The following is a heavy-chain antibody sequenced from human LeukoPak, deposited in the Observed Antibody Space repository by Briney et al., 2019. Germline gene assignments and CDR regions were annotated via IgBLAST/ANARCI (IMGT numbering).Heavy chain of an antibody. J-gene: IGHJ4*02. CDR3: ARDPRFGELLRVTARFDY. CDR1: GYTFTSYD. V-gene: IGHV1-8*01. D-gene: IGHD3-10*01. Sequence: ASVKVSCKASGYTFTSYDINWVRQATGQGLEWMGWMNPNSGNTSYAQKFQGRVTMTRDMSTSTVYMELSSLRSEDTAVYYCARDPRFGELLRVTARFDYWGQGTLVTVSS. CDR2: MNPNSGNT.